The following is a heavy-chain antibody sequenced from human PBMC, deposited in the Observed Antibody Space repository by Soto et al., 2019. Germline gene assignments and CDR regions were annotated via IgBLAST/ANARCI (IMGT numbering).Heavy chain of an antibody. D-gene: IGHD2-15*01. CDR3: ARSYCSGGSCFPAINWFDP. Sequence: PVGSLRLSCAASGFTFSDYYMSWIRQAPGKGLEWVSYISSSGSTIYYADSVKGRFTISRDNAKNSLYLQMNSLRAEDTAVYYCARSYCSGGSCFPAINWFDPWGQGTLVTVSS. V-gene: IGHV3-11*01. J-gene: IGHJ5*02. CDR1: GFTFSDYY. CDR2: ISSSGSTI.